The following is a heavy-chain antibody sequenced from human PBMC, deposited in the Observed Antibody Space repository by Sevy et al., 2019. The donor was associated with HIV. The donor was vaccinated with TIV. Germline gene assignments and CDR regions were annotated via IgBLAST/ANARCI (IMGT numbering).Heavy chain of an antibody. CDR1: GFTVSSNY. V-gene: IGHV3-66*01. CDR3: ARDRDSSSWYMTADAFDI. CDR2: IYSGGSI. J-gene: IGHJ3*02. Sequence: GGSLRLSCAASGFTVSSNYMSWVRQAPGKGLEWVSVIYSGGSIYYADAVKGRFTISRDNSKNTLYLQMNSLRAEDTAVYYCARDRDSSSWYMTADAFDIWGQGTMVTVSS. D-gene: IGHD6-13*01.